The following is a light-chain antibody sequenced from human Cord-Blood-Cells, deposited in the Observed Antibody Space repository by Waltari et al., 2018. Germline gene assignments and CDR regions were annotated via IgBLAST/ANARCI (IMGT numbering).Light chain of an antibody. CDR2: DAS. V-gene: IGKV1-5*01. J-gene: IGKJ4*01. CDR1: QSISSW. CDR3: QQYNSDST. Sequence: DIQMTQSPSTLSASVGDRVTITCRASQSISSWLAWYQQKPGKAPKLLIYDASSLESGVPSRFSGSGSCTEFTLTISSLQPDDVATYYCQQYNSDSTFGGGTKVEIK.